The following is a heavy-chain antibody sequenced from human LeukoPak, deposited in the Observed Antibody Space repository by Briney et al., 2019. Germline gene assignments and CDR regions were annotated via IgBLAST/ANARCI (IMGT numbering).Heavy chain of an antibody. CDR1: GFTFGSYW. V-gene: IGHV3-74*01. D-gene: IGHD4-23*01. J-gene: IGHJ4*02. CDR2: IASDGSST. Sequence: GGSLRLSCAASGFTFGSYWMNWVRQAPGKGLVWVSRIASDGSSTTYADSVKGRFSISRDNAKNTLYLQMNSLRVEDTAVYYCARGRPHGNDYWGQGTLVTVSS. CDR3: ARGRPHGNDY.